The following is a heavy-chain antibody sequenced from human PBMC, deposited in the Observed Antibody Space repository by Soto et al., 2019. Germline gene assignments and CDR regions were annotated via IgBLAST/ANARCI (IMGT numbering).Heavy chain of an antibody. Sequence: QLQLQESGSGLVKPSQTLSLTCAVSGGSISSGGYSWSWIRQPPGKGLEWIGYIYHSGSTYYNPSLXRXVXIXRDRSKNQFSLKLSSVTAADTAVYYCARAAVTRLDYWGQGTLVTVSS. D-gene: IGHD4-17*01. V-gene: IGHV4-30-2*01. J-gene: IGHJ4*02. CDR1: GGSISSGGYS. CDR2: IYHSGST. CDR3: ARAAVTRLDY.